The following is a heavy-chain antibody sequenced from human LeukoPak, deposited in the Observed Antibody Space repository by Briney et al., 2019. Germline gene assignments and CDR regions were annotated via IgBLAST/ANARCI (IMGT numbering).Heavy chain of an antibody. D-gene: IGHD3-10*01. CDR2: MHYSGST. CDR3: ARAGAAGPAVDF. V-gene: IGHV4-59*01. Sequence: SETLSLTCIVSGDSIRSYYWSWIRQPPGKGLEWIAYMHYSGSTNYNPSLKSRVAISADTSKNQFSLKLSSVTAADTAVYYCARAGAAGPAVDFWGQGTLVTVSS. CDR1: GDSIRSYY. J-gene: IGHJ4*02.